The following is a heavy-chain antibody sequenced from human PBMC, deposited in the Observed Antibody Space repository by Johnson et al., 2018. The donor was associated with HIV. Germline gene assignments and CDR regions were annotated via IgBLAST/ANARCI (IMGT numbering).Heavy chain of an antibody. D-gene: IGHD2-8*01. CDR3: TTARTYF. J-gene: IGHJ3*01. V-gene: IGHV3-73*01. CDR1: RFTFSDSA. Sequence: VQLVESGGVLVKPGGSLRLSCAASRFTFSDSAMHWVRQASGKGLEWVGRIRNKANTYATAYAASVKGRFTISRDDSKNTLYLQMNSLKTEDTAVYYCTTARTYFWGQGTMVTVSS. CDR2: IRNKANTYAT.